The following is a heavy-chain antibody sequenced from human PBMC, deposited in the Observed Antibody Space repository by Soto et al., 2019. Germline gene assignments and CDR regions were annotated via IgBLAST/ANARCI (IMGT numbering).Heavy chain of an antibody. CDR1: GCNFSTYG. CDR2: IWFDGSNK. Sequence: PGGALRLSCAASGCNFSTYGMHWVRQAPGKGLEWVANIWFDGSNKYYADSFQGRFTISRDNSKGTLYLQMSSLRAEDTAMYYCARQGDYFESGGYYRHFDSWGHGTLVTVSS. CDR3: ARQGDYFESGGYYRHFDS. V-gene: IGHV3-33*01. D-gene: IGHD3-22*01. J-gene: IGHJ4*01.